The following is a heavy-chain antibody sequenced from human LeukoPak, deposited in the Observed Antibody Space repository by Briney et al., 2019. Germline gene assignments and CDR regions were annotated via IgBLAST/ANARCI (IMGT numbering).Heavy chain of an antibody. J-gene: IGHJ5*02. V-gene: IGHV4-59*01. CDR2: IYYSGST. CDR1: GGSISSYY. Sequence: SETLSLTCTVSGGSISSYYWSWIRQPPGKGLEWIGYIYYSGSTNYNPCLKSRVTISVDTSKNQFSLKLSSVTAADTAVYYCARGYDIVVAGWFDPWGQGTLVTVSS. CDR3: ARGYDIVVAGWFDP. D-gene: IGHD2-2*01.